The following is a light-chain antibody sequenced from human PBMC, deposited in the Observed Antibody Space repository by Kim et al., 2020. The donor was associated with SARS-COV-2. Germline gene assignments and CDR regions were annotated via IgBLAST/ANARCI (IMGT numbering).Light chain of an antibody. CDR3: QQYDIYPET. CDR1: QSISIW. J-gene: IGKJ1*01. CDR2: KAS. V-gene: IGKV1-5*03. Sequence: RVTISCRASQSISIWLAWFQQKPGKAPKVLIYKASTLESGVPSRFSGSGSGTEFTLTISSLQPDDFATYYCQQYDIYPETFGQGTKVEIK.